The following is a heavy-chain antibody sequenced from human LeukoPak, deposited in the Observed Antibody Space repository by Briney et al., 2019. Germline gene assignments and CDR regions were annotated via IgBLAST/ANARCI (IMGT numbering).Heavy chain of an antibody. V-gene: IGHV3-30*01. CDR2: ISYDRSNK. CDR1: GFTFSSYA. Sequence: GGSLRLSCAASGFTFSSYAMHWVRQAPGKGLEWVAVISYDRSNKYYADSVKGRFTISRDNSKNTLYLQMNSLRAEDTAVYYCARDRFGGHGPFGAFDIWGQGTMVTVSS. CDR3: ARDRFGGHGPFGAFDI. D-gene: IGHD2-15*01. J-gene: IGHJ3*02.